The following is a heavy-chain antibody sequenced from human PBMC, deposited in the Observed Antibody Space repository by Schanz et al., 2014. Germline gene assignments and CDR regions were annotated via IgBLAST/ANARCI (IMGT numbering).Heavy chain of an antibody. V-gene: IGHV3-23*04. J-gene: IGHJ4*02. Sequence: EVQLVESGGGLVQPGGSLRLSCTASGFTFSSYSMNWVRQAPGKGLEWVSVIGVDGTTTYYADSVKGRFTISRDNSKNTLYLQMNSLRPEDTAVYYCARIGGSVFDYWAQGTLVTVSS. CDR1: GFTFSSYS. D-gene: IGHD3-10*01. CDR2: IGVDGTTT. CDR3: ARIGGSVFDY.